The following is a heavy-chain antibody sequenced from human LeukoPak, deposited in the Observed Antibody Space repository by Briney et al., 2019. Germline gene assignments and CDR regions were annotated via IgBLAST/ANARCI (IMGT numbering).Heavy chain of an antibody. Sequence: PSETLSLTCSVSSDSITSSSYLWVWVRQPPGKGLEWIGDIYSNGHISYNPSLKSRAAISVDTSKNQFSLNLSSVTAADTAVYYCARRHYGSGNMDSWGQGTLVTVSS. CDR3: ARRHYGSGNMDS. CDR1: SDSITSSSYL. J-gene: IGHJ4*02. D-gene: IGHD3-10*01. V-gene: IGHV4-39*01. CDR2: IYSNGHI.